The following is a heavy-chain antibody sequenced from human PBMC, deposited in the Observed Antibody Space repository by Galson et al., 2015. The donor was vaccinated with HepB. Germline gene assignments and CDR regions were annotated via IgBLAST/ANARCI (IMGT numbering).Heavy chain of an antibody. J-gene: IGHJ4*02. Sequence: CAISGDSDSSNSAAWNWIRQSPSRGLEWLGRTYYRSKWYNDYAVSVKSRITINPDTSKNQFSLHLKSVTAEDTAVYYCARHGDRAIDYWGQGTLVTVSS. CDR2: TYYRSKWYN. CDR1: GDSDSSNSAA. CDR3: ARHGDRAIDY. V-gene: IGHV6-1*01. D-gene: IGHD4-17*01.